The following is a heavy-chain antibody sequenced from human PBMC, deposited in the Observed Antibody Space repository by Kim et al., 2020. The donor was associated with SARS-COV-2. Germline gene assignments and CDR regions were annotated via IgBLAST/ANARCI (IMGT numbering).Heavy chain of an antibody. J-gene: IGHJ6*02. CDR1: GGSISSYY. D-gene: IGHD2-21*01. V-gene: IGHV4-59*08. CDR3: ARYSWYYGMDV. CDR2: IYYSGST. Sequence: SETLSLTCTVSGGSISSYYWSWIRQPPGKGLEWIGYIYYSGSTNYNPSLKSRVTISVDTSKNQFSLKLSSVTAADTAVYYCARYSWYYGMDVWGQGTTVTVSS.